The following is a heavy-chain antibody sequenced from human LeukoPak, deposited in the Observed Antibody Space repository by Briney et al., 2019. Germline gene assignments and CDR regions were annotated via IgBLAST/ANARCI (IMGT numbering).Heavy chain of an antibody. CDR3: ARDKRTALWAEYYFDY. Sequence: SVNVSCKASGGTFSSYAISWVRQAPGQGLEWMGGIIPIFGTANYAQKFQGRVTITADKSTSTAYMELSSLRSEDTAVYYCARDKRTALWAEYYFDYWGQGTLVTVSS. CDR1: GGTFSSYA. D-gene: IGHD2/OR15-2a*01. CDR2: IIPIFGTA. V-gene: IGHV1-69*06. J-gene: IGHJ4*02.